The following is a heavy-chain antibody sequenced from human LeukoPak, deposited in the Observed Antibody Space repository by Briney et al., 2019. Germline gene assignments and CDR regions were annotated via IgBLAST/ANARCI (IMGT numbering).Heavy chain of an antibody. Sequence: PSETLSLTCAVYGGSFSGYYWSWIRQPPGKGLEWIGEINHSGSTNYNPSLKSRVTISVDTSKNQFSLKLSSVTAADTAVYYCARDESIAVAVWFDYWGQGTLVTVSS. CDR2: INHSGST. V-gene: IGHV4-34*01. J-gene: IGHJ4*02. CDR1: GGSFSGYY. D-gene: IGHD6-19*01. CDR3: ARDESIAVAVWFDY.